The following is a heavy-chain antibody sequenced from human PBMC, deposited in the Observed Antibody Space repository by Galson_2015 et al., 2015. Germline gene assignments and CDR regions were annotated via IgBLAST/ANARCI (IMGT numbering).Heavy chain of an antibody. J-gene: IGHJ4*02. CDR1: GYTFTSYY. Sequence: SVKVSCKASGYTFTSYYTHWVRQAPGQGLEWMEIINPSGGSTSYAQKFQGRVTMTRDTSTSTVYMELSSLRSEDTAVYYCARGTQDYGDYGVYWGQGTLVTVSS. CDR3: ARGTQDYGDYGVY. CDR2: INPSGGST. D-gene: IGHD4-17*01. V-gene: IGHV1-46*01.